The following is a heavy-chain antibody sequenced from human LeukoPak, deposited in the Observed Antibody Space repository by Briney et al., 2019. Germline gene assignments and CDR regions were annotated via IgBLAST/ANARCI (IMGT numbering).Heavy chain of an antibody. D-gene: IGHD2-2*02. CDR3: ASMRCGHTDNRCYNY. V-gene: IGHV4-34*01. Sequence: SDPLSLPCALRVLFLALYYWRGLRHSPGKALEGLGEIRSGYTNYNPALKTRVTISADTSENQLSLRLTSVTAADTAVYYCASMRCGHTDNRCYNYWGQGTLVTVSS. CDR1: VLFLALYY. J-gene: IGHJ4*02. CDR2: IRSGYT.